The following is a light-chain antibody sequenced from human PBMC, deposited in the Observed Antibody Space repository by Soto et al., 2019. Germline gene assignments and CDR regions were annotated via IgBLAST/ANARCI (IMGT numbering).Light chain of an antibody. Sequence: EIQMTQSPSSMSAPVGDRVTSTCQASQNINNYLNWYQQKPGRAPKLLIYDASNLEAGVPSRFRGSGSGTDFTFTISRLQPEDIATYYCQQYENLPTFGQGTRVEIK. CDR3: QQYENLPT. J-gene: IGKJ5*01. CDR2: DAS. CDR1: QNINNY. V-gene: IGKV1-33*01.